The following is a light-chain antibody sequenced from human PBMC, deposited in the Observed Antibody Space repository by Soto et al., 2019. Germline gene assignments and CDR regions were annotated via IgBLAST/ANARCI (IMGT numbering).Light chain of an antibody. CDR2: TTS. V-gene: IGKV1-39*01. J-gene: IGKJ2*01. Sequence: DIQMTQSPSSLSASVGDRVTITCRVSQTIAMYVNWFQQKPGKAPKPLIYTTSSLQSGVPPRFSGSGSETDFTLTISRLQPEDSATYYCQQSFTTPYTFGQGTKLEIK. CDR3: QQSFTTPYT. CDR1: QTIAMY.